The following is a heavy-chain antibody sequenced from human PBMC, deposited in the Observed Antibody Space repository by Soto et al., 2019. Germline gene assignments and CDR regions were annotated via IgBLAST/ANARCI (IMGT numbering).Heavy chain of an antibody. Sequence: VGSLRLSCAASGFTFSSYSMNWVRQAPGKGLEWVSSISSSSSYIYYADSVKGRFTISRDNAKNSLYLQMNSLRAEDTAVYYCARDHLFNYYYYGMGVWGQGTTVTVSS. V-gene: IGHV3-21*01. CDR2: ISSSSSYI. J-gene: IGHJ6*02. CDR1: GFTFSSYS. CDR3: ARDHLFNYYYYGMGV.